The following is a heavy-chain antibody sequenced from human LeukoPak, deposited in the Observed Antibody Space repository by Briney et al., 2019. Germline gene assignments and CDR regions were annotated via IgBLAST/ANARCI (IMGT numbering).Heavy chain of an antibody. CDR1: GGTFSTYG. V-gene: IGHV1-46*01. Sequence: ASVKVSCKASGGTFSTYGITWVRQAPGQGLEWMGIINPSGGSPNYAQKFQGRVTMTRDMSTSTVNMELSSLRSEDTAVYYCARAQGSYYHYYMDVWGKGTTVTVSS. J-gene: IGHJ6*03. CDR3: ARAQGSYYHYYMDV. CDR2: INPSGGSP. D-gene: IGHD1-26*01.